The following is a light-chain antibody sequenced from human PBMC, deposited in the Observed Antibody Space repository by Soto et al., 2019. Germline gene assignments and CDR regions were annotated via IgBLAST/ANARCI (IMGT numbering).Light chain of an antibody. CDR2: DNY. CDR1: SSDVGGWNY. V-gene: IGLV1-51*01. J-gene: IGLJ2*01. Sequence: QSALTQPPSASGSPGQSVTISCTGTSSDVGGWNYVSWYHQYPGKAPKLLIYDNYWRPSGIPDRFSASKSGTSATLGITGLQTGDEADYYCATWDSSLSAVVVGGGTKLTVL. CDR3: ATWDSSLSAVV.